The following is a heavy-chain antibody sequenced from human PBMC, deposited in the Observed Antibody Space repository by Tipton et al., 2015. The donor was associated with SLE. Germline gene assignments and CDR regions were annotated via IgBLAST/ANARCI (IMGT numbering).Heavy chain of an antibody. Sequence: TLSLTCSIYGGSFGSYYWGWIRQPPGKGLEWIGSIYYSGSTYYNPSLKSRVTISVDTSKNQFSLKLSSVTAADTAVYYCARDRRGWYFDLWGRGTLVTVSS. CDR3: ARDRRGWYFDL. D-gene: IGHD3-10*01. J-gene: IGHJ2*01. CDR2: IYYSGST. CDR1: GGSFGSYY. V-gene: IGHV4-39*07.